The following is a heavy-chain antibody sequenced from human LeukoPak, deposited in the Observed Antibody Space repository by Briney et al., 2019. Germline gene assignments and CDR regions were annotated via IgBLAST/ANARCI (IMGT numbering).Heavy chain of an antibody. J-gene: IGHJ6*02. D-gene: IGHD2-15*01. CDR1: GFTFSSYS. CDR3: ARDGVVVVAATSGGYYGMDV. V-gene: IGHV3-48*01. CDR2: ISSSSSTI. Sequence: PGGSLRLSCAASGFTFSSYSMSWVRQAPGKGLEWVSYISSSSSTIYYADSVKGRFTISRDNAKNSLYLQMNSLRGEDTAVYYCARDGVVVVAATSGGYYGMDVWGQGTTVTVS.